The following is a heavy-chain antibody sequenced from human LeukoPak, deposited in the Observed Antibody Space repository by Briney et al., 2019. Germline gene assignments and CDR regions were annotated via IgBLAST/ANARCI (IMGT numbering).Heavy chain of an antibody. Sequence: PSETLSLTCAVSGYSISSGYYWGWIRQPPGKGLEWIGSIYHSGSTYYNPSLKSRLTISVDTSKNQFSLKLSSVTAADTAVYYCARSPERWLQLLIDYWGQGTLVTVSS. V-gene: IGHV4-38-2*01. J-gene: IGHJ4*02. CDR2: IYHSGST. D-gene: IGHD5-24*01. CDR1: GYSISSGYY. CDR3: ARSPERWLQLLIDY.